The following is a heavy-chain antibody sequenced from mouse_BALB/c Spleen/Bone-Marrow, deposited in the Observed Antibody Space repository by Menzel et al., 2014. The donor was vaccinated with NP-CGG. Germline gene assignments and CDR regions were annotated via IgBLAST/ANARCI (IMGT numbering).Heavy chain of an antibody. J-gene: IGHJ2*01. CDR1: GFTFSNYG. CDR3: GRNYYGSSYYFDY. V-gene: IGHV5-6*02. D-gene: IGHD1-1*01. Sequence: EVKVEESGGDLVKPGGSLKLSCVASGFTFSNYGMSWVRQTPDKRLEWVATISSGGSYTYYPDSVKGRFTISRDNAKNTLYLQMSSLKSEDTAMYYCGRNYYGSSYYFDYWGQGTTLTVSS. CDR2: ISSGGSYT.